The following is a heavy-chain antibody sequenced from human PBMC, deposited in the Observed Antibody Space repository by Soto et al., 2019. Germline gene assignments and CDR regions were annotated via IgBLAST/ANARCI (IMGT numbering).Heavy chain of an antibody. J-gene: IGHJ4*02. V-gene: IGHV4-31*03. Sequence: PSETLSLTCTVSGGSISSSIYYWGWIRQPPGKGLEWIGYISNSGSIYYNPSLESRVTISLDTSKNHFSLKLSSVTAADTAVYYCARATAMAGNDYWGQGTLVTVSS. CDR3: ARATAMAGNDY. CDR1: GGSISSSIYY. D-gene: IGHD5-18*01. CDR2: ISNSGSI.